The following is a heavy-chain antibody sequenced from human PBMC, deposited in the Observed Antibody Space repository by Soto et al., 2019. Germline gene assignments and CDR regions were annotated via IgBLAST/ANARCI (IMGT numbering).Heavy chain of an antibody. D-gene: IGHD2-15*01. CDR3: ARDGGYCSGGSCFDP. Sequence: GASVKVSCKASCYTFTSYGISWVRQAPGQGLEWMGWISAYNGNTNYAQKLQGRVTMTTDTSTSTAYMELRSLRSDDTAVYYCARDGGYCSGGSCFDPWGQGTLVTVSS. J-gene: IGHJ5*02. V-gene: IGHV1-18*01. CDR2: ISAYNGNT. CDR1: CYTFTSYG.